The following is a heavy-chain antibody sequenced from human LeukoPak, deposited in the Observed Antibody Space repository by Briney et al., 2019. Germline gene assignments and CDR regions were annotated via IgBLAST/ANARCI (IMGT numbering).Heavy chain of an antibody. CDR3: ARASGLWFGESTFDY. J-gene: IGHJ4*02. Sequence: SETLSLTCTVSGGSISSYYWSWIRQPARKGLEWIGRIYISTSGSTNYNPSLRSRVTISVDKSKNQLSLKLSSVTAADTAVYYCARASGLWFGESTFDYWGQGTLVTVSS. V-gene: IGHV4-4*07. CDR2: IYISTSGST. CDR1: GGSISSYY. D-gene: IGHD3-10*01.